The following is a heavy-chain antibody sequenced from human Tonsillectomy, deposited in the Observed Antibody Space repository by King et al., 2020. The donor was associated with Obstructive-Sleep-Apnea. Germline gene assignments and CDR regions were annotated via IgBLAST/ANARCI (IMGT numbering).Heavy chain of an antibody. V-gene: IGHV2-5*02. J-gene: IGHJ4*02. CDR3: AHGGVTTSFDY. Sequence: QVTLKESGPTLVKPTQTLTLTCTFSGFSLRTSGVGVGWIRQPPGKALEWLALIYWDDVERYTPSLKSRLTITKDTSKNQVVLTMTNMDPVDTATYYCAHGGVTTSFDYWGQGTLVTVSS. D-gene: IGHD3-16*01. CDR2: IYWDDVE. CDR1: GFSLRTSGVG.